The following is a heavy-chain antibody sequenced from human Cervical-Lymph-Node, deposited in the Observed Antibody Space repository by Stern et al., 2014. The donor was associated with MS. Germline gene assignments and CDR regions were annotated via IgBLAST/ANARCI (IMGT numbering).Heavy chain of an antibody. D-gene: IGHD1-7*01. V-gene: IGHV1-18*01. CDR3: ARGPTYRTGTVDN. CDR2: ISAYKGNT. J-gene: IGHJ4*02. CDR1: GYTFSNYA. Sequence: QVQLGQSGAEVKKSGASVKVSCKTSGYTFSNYALIWVRQAPGQGLEWMGWISAYKGNTTYAQKFQDKVTMTTDTSTNTAYLDLKRLTSDDTAVYYCARGPTYRTGTVDNWGQGTLVTVSS.